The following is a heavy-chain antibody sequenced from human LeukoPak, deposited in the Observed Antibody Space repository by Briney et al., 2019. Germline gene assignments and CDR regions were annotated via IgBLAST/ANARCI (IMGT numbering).Heavy chain of an antibody. Sequence: GGSLRLSCAASGFTFTSYEMNWVRQAPGKGLEWVSYISSSGTTVYYADSVKGRFTVSRDNAKNSLYLQMNSLRDEDTAVYYCARTVPQTDYYDSSGSPGAFDIWGQGTMVTVSS. D-gene: IGHD3-22*01. CDR2: ISSSGTTV. V-gene: IGHV3-48*03. CDR3: ARTVPQTDYYDSSGSPGAFDI. J-gene: IGHJ3*02. CDR1: GFTFTSYE.